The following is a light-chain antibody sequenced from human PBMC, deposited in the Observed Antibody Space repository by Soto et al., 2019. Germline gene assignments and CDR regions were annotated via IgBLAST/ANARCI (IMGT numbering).Light chain of an antibody. CDR1: QSVSNNY. Sequence: GLTQSPGALSLSPGERATLSCRASQSVSNNYLAWYQQKPGQAPRLLIYGASNRATGIPDRFSGSGSGTDFTLTISRLEPEDFAVYYCQQYGSSPFTFGPGTKVDIK. CDR2: GAS. J-gene: IGKJ3*01. CDR3: QQYGSSPFT. V-gene: IGKV3-20*01.